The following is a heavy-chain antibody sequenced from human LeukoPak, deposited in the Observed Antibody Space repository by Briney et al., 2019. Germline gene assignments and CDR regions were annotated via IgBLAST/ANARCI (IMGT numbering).Heavy chain of an antibody. V-gene: IGHV1-69*01. D-gene: IGHD6-13*01. CDR2: IIPIFGTA. CDR3: ARDGSWYYYGMDV. J-gene: IGHJ6*02. CDR1: GCTFSSYA. Sequence: GSSAKVSCKASGCTFSSYAISWVRQAPGQGLEWMGGIIPIFGTANYAQKFQGRVTITADESTSTAYMELSSLRSEDTAVYYCARDGSWYYYGMDVWGQGTTVTVSS.